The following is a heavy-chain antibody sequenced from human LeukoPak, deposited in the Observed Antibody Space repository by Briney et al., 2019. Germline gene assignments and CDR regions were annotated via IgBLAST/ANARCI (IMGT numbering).Heavy chain of an antibody. V-gene: IGHV3-9*01. J-gene: IGHJ4*02. CDR2: ISWNSGSI. CDR1: RFTFDDYA. D-gene: IGHD3-16*01. CDR3: AKDGTPYDYIWGSYVDY. Sequence: PGGSLRLSCAASRFTFDDYAMHWVRQAPGKGLEWVSGISWNSGSIGYADSVKGRFTISRDNAKNSLYLQMNSLRAEDTALYYCAKDGTPYDYIWGSYVDYWGQGTLVTVSS.